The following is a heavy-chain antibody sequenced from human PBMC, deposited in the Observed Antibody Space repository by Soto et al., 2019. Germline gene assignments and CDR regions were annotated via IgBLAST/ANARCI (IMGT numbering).Heavy chain of an antibody. CDR3: ASLRDTAMGGWFDP. CDR2: IYYSGST. CDR1: GGSISSSSYF. Sequence: QLQLQESGPGLVKPSETLSLTCTVSGGSISSSSYFWGWIRQPPGKGLEWIGGIYYSGSTYYNPSLKRRVSQSGDTSKNQFSLKLSSVTAADTAVYHCASLRDTAMGGWFDPWGQGTLVTVSS. J-gene: IGHJ5*02. D-gene: IGHD5-18*01. V-gene: IGHV4-39*01.